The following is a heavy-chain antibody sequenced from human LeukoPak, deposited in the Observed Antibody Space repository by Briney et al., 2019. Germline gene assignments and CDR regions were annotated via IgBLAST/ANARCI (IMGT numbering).Heavy chain of an antibody. Sequence: ASVKVSCKASGYSFTDYYIHWVRQAPGQGLEWMGWMNPNTGNTGYAQKFQGRVTMTRNTSITTAYMELSGLRSDDTAVYYCARALRITDYGDFRYYFDYWGQGTLVTVSS. CDR3: ARALRITDYGDFRYYFDY. V-gene: IGHV1-8*02. CDR2: MNPNTGNT. J-gene: IGHJ4*02. D-gene: IGHD4-17*01. CDR1: GYSFTDYY.